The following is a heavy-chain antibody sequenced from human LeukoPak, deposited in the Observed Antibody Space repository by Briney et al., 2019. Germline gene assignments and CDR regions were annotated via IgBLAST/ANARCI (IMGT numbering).Heavy chain of an antibody. CDR3: ARDPPRIVVVVAATNYYGMDV. J-gene: IGHJ6*02. V-gene: IGHV1-18*01. CDR2: ISAYNGNT. Sequence: ASVKVSCKASGYTLTSYGISWVRPAPGQGLEWMEWISAYNGNTNYAQKLQGRVTMTTDTSTSIAYMELRSLRSDDTAVYYCARDPPRIVVVVAATNYYGMDVWGQGTTVTVSS. D-gene: IGHD2-15*01. CDR1: GYTLTSYG.